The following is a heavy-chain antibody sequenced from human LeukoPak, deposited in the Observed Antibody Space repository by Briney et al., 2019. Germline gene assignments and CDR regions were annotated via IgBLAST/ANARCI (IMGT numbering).Heavy chain of an antibody. CDR2: IRTKANTYAT. CDR3: TTSYSGNSWYDWFGP. CDR1: GFTFSGSS. V-gene: IGHV3-73*01. D-gene: IGHD6-13*01. Sequence: TGGSLRLSCAASGFTFSGSSIHWVRQASGKGLEWVGLIRTKANTYATAYAASVTGRFTISSDESKTTSYLQMNSLKTEDTALYFCTTSYSGNSWYDWFGPWGQGTLVTVSS. J-gene: IGHJ5*02.